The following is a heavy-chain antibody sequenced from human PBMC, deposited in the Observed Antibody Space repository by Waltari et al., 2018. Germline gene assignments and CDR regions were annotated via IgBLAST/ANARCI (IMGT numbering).Heavy chain of an antibody. CDR1: GFTFSSYA. CDR3: AGSIAAALYYFDY. J-gene: IGHJ4*02. CDR2: IYSGGST. D-gene: IGHD6-13*01. Sequence: EVQLLESGGGLVQPGGSLRLSCAASGFTFSSYAMSWVRQAPGKGLEWVSVIYSGGSTYYADSVKGRSTISRDNSKNTLYLQMNSLRAEDTAVYYCAGSIAAALYYFDYWGQGTLVTVSS. V-gene: IGHV3-23*03.